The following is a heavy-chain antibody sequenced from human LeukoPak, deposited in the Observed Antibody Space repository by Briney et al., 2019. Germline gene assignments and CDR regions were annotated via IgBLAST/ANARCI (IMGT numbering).Heavy chain of an antibody. CDR1: GFTFSSYA. J-gene: IGHJ4*02. V-gene: IGHV3-30*04. D-gene: IGHD1-26*01. CDR3: ARESGGRRGSYVFDY. Sequence: GGSLRLSCAASGFTFSSYAMHWVRQAPGKGLEWVAVISYDGSNKYYADSVKGRFTISRDNSKNTLYLQMNSLRAEDTAVYYCARESGGRRGSYVFDYWGQGTLVTVSS. CDR2: ISYDGSNK.